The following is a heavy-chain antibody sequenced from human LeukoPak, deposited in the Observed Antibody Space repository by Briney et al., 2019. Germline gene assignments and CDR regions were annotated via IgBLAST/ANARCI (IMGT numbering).Heavy chain of an antibody. D-gene: IGHD2-2*01. V-gene: IGHV3-7*05. Sequence: PGGSLRLSCSTSGFTFSSYWMSWVRQAPGKGLEWVANIKEHGSEEYYVDSVKGRFTISRDNAKNSLYLQMNSLRAEDTAVYYCARSRTRFDYWGQGTLGTVSS. J-gene: IGHJ4*02. CDR3: ARSRTRFDY. CDR2: IKEHGSEE. CDR1: GFTFSSYW.